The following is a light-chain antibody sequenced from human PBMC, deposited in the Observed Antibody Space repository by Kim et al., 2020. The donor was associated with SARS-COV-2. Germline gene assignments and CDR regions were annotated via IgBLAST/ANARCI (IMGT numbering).Light chain of an antibody. J-gene: IGLJ2*01. CDR1: RSNIGNHA. CDR2: NSY. CDR3: AAWDDSLNGVI. Sequence: QSVLTQPPSASGTPGQMVIISCSGSRSNIGNHAISWYRQLTGTAPKLLIYNSYQRPSGVPDRFSGSKSGTSASLAIGGLQSEDEVDYYCAAWDDSLNGVIFGGGTQLTVL. V-gene: IGLV1-44*01.